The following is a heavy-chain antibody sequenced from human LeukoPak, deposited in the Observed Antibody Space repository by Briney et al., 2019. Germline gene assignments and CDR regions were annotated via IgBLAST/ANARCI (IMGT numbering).Heavy chain of an antibody. D-gene: IGHD3-22*01. V-gene: IGHV4-34*01. J-gene: IGHJ5*02. CDR1: GGSFSGYY. Sequence: PSETLSLTCAVYGGSFSGYYWSWIRQPPGKGLEWIGEINHSGSTNYNPSLKSRVTISVDTSKNQFSLKLSSVTAADTAVYYCARAPRGYYYDSSGYYYRYNWFDPWGQGTLVTVFS. CDR2: INHSGST. CDR3: ARAPRGYYYDSSGYYYRYNWFDP.